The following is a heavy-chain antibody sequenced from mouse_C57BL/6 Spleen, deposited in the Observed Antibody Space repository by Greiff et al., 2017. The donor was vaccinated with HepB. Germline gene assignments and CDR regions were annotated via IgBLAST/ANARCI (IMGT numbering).Heavy chain of an antibody. CDR2: INPGSGGT. V-gene: IGHV1-54*01. J-gene: IGHJ3*01. Sequence: VQVVESGAELVRPGTSVKVSCKASGYAFTNYLIEWVKQRPGQGLEWIGVINPGSGGTNYNEKFKGKATLTADKSSSTAYMQLSSLTSEDSAVYFCASGGYGYDGFAYWAKGLWSLSLQ. CDR1: GYAFTNYL. CDR3: ASGGYGYDGFAY. D-gene: IGHD2-2*01.